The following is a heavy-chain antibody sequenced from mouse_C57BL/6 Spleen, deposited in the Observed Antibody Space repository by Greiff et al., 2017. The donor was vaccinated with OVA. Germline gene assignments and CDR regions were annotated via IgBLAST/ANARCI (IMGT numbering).Heavy chain of an antibody. V-gene: IGHV1-9*01. CDR2: ILPGSGST. CDR3: ARRGYDAMDY. CDR1: GYTFTGYW. J-gene: IGHJ4*01. Sequence: VQLQQSGAELMKPGASVKLSCKATGYTFTGYWIEWVKQRPGHGLEWIGEILPGSGSTNYNAKFKGKATFTADTSSNTAYMQLSSLTTEDSAIYYCARRGYDAMDYWGQGTSVTVSS.